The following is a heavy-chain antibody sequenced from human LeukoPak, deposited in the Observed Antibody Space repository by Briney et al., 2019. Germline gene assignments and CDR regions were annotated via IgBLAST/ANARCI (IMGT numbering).Heavy chain of an antibody. CDR1: GGPFSGYY. Sequence: PSETLSVTCAVYGGPFSGYYWSWIRQPPGKGLEWIGGINHSGSTNYNPSLKSRVTISVDTSKNQFSLKLSSVTAADTAVYYCARGSRMGRYFDHRQNWFDPWVQGTLVTVSS. CDR2: INHSGST. V-gene: IGHV4-34*01. D-gene: IGHD3-9*01. J-gene: IGHJ5*02. CDR3: ARGSRMGRYFDHRQNWFDP.